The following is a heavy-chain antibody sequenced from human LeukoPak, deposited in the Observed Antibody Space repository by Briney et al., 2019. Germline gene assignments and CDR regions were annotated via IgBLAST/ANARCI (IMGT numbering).Heavy chain of an antibody. V-gene: IGHV3-23*01. Sequence: PGGSLRLSCSVSGLTFISYSMTWVRQAPGEGLEWVSSISGNGDSTYYADSVKGRLTNSKDNSKDTLYLQMNSLRVDDTAVYYCAGQWLRLGAIDYWGQGTLVSVSS. CDR1: GLTFISYS. CDR3: AGQWLRLGAIDY. D-gene: IGHD5-12*01. J-gene: IGHJ4*02. CDR2: ISGNGDST.